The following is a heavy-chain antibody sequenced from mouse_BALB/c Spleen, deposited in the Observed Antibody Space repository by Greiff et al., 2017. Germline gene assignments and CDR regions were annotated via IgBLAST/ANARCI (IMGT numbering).Heavy chain of an antibody. D-gene: IGHD2-2*01. CDR3: ARDGYGIAY. CDR1: GFTFSSYA. Sequence: EVKLVESGGGLVKPGGSLKLSCAASGFTFSSYAMSWVRLTPEKRLEWVASISSCGSTYYPDSVKGRFTISRDNARNILYLQTSSLRSEDTAMYYCARDGYGIAYWGQGTLVTVSA. J-gene: IGHJ3*01. CDR2: ISSCGST. V-gene: IGHV5-6-5*01.